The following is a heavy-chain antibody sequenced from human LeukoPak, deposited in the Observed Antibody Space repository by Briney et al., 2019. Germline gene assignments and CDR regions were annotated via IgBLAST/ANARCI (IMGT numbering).Heavy chain of an antibody. Sequence: GGSLRLSCTASGFTFSSYTMSWVRQAPGRGLKWVSTITTGGPNTYYADSVKGRFTVSRDDSKNTLYLQMNSLRAEDTAVYYCAKDGGLWVSAHWGDSWGRGTLVTVSS. D-gene: IGHD7-27*01. CDR2: ITTGGPNT. J-gene: IGHJ4*02. CDR1: GFTFSSYT. V-gene: IGHV3-23*01. CDR3: AKDGGLWVSAHWGDS.